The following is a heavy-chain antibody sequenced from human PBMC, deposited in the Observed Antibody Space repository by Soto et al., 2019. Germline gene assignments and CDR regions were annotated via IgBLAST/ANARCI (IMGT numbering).Heavy chain of an antibody. CDR3: AKGSGSPSPFDFDY. Sequence: VASVKVSCKASGGTFSSYAISWVRQAPGQGLEWMGGIIPIFGTANYAQKFQGRVTITADESTSTAYMELSSLRSEDTAVYYCAKGSGSPSPFDFDYWGQGTLVTVSS. D-gene: IGHD1-26*01. CDR2: IIPIFGTA. V-gene: IGHV1-69*13. J-gene: IGHJ4*02. CDR1: GGTFSSYA.